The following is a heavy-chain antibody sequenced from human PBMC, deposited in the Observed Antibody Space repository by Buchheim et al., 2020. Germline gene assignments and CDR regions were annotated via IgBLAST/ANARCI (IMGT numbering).Heavy chain of an antibody. J-gene: IGHJ6*02. V-gene: IGHV1-2*02. D-gene: IGHD2-15*01. CDR2: IKPNSGGT. Sequence: QVQLVQSGAEVKKPGASVKVSCKASGYTFTGYYMHWVRQPPGQGHEWTGWIKPNSGGTDYAQKFQGRVTITRDTSISTAYMELSRLRSDDTAVYYCARFIVAVVADRDFGMDVWGQGT. CDR1: GYTFTGYY. CDR3: ARFIVAVVADRDFGMDV.